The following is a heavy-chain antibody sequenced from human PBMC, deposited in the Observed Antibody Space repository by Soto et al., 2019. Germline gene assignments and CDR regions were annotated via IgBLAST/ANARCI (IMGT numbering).Heavy chain of an antibody. CDR3: TRGASRDSSARGWFDP. V-gene: IGHV3-21*01. D-gene: IGHD6-13*01. CDR1: GFTFRSFT. CDR2: ISSNSAYI. Sequence: GGSLRLSCAASGFTFRSFTMNWVRQAPGKGLEWVSTISSNSAYIYYTDALRGRFTISRDNAKNSLHLQMNSLRAEDTAVYYCTRGASRDSSARGWFDPWGPGTLVTVSS. J-gene: IGHJ5*02.